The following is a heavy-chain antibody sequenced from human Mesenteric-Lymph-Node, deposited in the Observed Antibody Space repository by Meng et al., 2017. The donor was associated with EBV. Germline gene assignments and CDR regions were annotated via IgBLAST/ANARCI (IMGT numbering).Heavy chain of an antibody. J-gene: IGHJ4*02. D-gene: IGHD3-22*01. CDR1: SGSISSSNW. CDR2: IYHNGNT. CDR3: ARADSSGPWHFDY. V-gene: IGHV4-4*02. Sequence: QVQLQESGQGLVKPSGTLSLPCAVPSGSISSSNWWSWVRQPPGKGLEWIGEIYHNGNTNYNPSLKSRVTISVDKSKNQFSLKLNSVTAADTAVYYCARADSSGPWHFDYWGQGNLVTVSS.